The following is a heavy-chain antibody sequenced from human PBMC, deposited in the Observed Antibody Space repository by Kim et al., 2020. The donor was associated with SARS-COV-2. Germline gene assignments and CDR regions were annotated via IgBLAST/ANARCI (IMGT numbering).Heavy chain of an antibody. CDR1: GYTFTRYV. D-gene: IGHD2-15*01. CDR3: ARDYPYCTGGSCPGY. J-gene: IGHJ4*02. V-gene: IGHV1-3*04. Sequence: ASVKVSCKASGYTFTRYVIHWVRQAPGQRLEWMGWITTANGNTKYSQKFQGRVTISRDTSASTAYMELSSLRSEDTGVYYCARDYPYCTGGSCPGYWGQGTPVTVSS. CDR2: ITTANGNT.